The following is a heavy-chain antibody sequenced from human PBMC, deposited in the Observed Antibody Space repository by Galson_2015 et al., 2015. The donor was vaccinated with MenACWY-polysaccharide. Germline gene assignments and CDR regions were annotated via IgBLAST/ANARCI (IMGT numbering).Heavy chain of an antibody. CDR2: IDTSGTSI. Sequence: SLRLSCAASGFTFSSYEFNWVRPAPGKGLEWISYIDTSGTSIYYADSVRGRFTISRDNAKSSLYLQMNSLRAEDTALYYCAREDLNCGGDCFSTWGQGTLVAVSS. D-gene: IGHD2-21*02. CDR1: GFTFSSYE. CDR3: AREDLNCGGDCFST. V-gene: IGHV3-48*03. J-gene: IGHJ5*02.